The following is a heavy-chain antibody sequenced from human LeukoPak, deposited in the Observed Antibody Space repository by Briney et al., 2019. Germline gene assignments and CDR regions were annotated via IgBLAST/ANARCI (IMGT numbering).Heavy chain of an antibody. CDR2: ISSSGSTI. Sequence: PGGSLRLSCAASGFTFSSYEMNWVRQAPGKGLEWVSYISSSGSTIFYADSVKGRFTISRDNAKNSLYLQMNSLRAEDTAVYYCAELGITMIGGVWGKGTTVTISS. D-gene: IGHD3-10*02. CDR3: AELGITMIGGV. J-gene: IGHJ6*04. CDR1: GFTFSSYE. V-gene: IGHV3-48*03.